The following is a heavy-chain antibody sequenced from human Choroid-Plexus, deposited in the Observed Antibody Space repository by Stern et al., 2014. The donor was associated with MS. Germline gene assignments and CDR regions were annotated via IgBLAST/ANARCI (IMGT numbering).Heavy chain of an antibody. CDR3: AKDRHYLTYFFDH. CDR2: VSYDGSNK. V-gene: IGHV3-30*18. Sequence: DQLVESGGGVVQPGRPLRLSCVASGFTFGSCAMHWVGQAPGKGLEWVAGVSYDGSNKYYADSVKGRFTISRDNSQNTLYMQMSSLRPEDTAVYYCAKDRHYLTYFFDHWGQGSLVTVSS. J-gene: IGHJ5*02. D-gene: IGHD2/OR15-2a*01. CDR1: GFTFGSCA.